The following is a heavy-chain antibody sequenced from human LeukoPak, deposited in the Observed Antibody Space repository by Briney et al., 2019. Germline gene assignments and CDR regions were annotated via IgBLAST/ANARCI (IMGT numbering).Heavy chain of an antibody. CDR1: GYTFTSYG. J-gene: IGHJ4*02. CDR3: ARDLAYYYGSGSYYTYFDY. D-gene: IGHD3-10*01. V-gene: IGHV1-18*01. CDR2: ISAYNGNT. Sequence: ASVTVSCKASGYTFTSYGISWVRQASGQGLEWMGWISAYNGNTNYAQKLQGRVTMTTDTSTSTAYMELRSLRSDDTAVYYCARDLAYYYGSGSYYTYFDYWGQGTLVTVSS.